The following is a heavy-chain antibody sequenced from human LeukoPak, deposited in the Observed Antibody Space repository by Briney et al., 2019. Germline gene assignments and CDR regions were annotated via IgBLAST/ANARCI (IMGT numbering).Heavy chain of an antibody. CDR2: IKQDGSEK. CDR3: ARERASGSYEKAPPFDH. J-gene: IGHJ4*02. V-gene: IGHV3-7*01. CDR1: GFTFSSYW. Sequence: GGSLRLSCAASGFTFSSYWMTWVSQAPGKGLEWVGNIKQDGSEKYYVDSVKGRCTISRDNAKNSLYLQMNSLRVEDTAVYYCARERASGSYEKAPPFDHWGQGTLVTVSS. D-gene: IGHD3-10*01.